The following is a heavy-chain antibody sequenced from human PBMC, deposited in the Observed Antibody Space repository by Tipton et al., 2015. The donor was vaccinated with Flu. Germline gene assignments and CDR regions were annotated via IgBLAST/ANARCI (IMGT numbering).Heavy chain of an antibody. CDR1: GGSITSYY. CDR2: IYTSGST. J-gene: IGHJ5*02. V-gene: IGHV4-4*07. Sequence: TLSLTCTVSGGSITSYYWSWIRRPAGKGLEWIGRIYTSGSTTYNPSLMSRVTMSVDTSKNQSSPKLSSVTAADTAGDYCARITSAWFDPWGQGTRVTVSS. CDR3: ARITSAWFDP.